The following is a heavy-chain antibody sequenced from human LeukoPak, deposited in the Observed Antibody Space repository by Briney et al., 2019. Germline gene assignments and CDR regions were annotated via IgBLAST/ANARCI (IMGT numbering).Heavy chain of an antibody. J-gene: IGHJ4*02. D-gene: IGHD5-18*01. CDR2: IKQDGSEK. V-gene: IGHV3-7*01. CDR3: ARDLCSWIQLCPLDY. Sequence: GGSLRLSCAASGFTFSSYWMSWVRQAPGEGLEWVANIKQDGSEKYYVDSVQGRFTISRDNAENSLYLQVNSLRAEDTAVYYCARDLCSWIQLCPLDYWGQGTLVTVSS. CDR1: GFTFSSYW.